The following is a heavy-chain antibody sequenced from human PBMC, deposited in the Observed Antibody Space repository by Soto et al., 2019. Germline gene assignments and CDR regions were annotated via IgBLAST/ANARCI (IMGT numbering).Heavy chain of an antibody. V-gene: IGHV4-39*01. D-gene: IGHD3-22*01. J-gene: IGHJ4*02. Sequence: QLQLQESGPGLVKPSETLSLTCCVSGGSISSSPYYWGWIRQPPGKGLEWLGTIYYSGTTSYNPSLKSRVIISVDTSNNQLFLKLRSVTAADTAVYYCARHRQYYDTSGYQQRYFDYWGQGTQVTVSS. CDR1: GGSISSSPYY. CDR2: IYYSGTT. CDR3: ARHRQYYDTSGYQQRYFDY.